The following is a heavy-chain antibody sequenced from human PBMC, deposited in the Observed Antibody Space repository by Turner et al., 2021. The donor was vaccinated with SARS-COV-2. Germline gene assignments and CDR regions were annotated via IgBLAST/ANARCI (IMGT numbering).Heavy chain of an antibody. J-gene: IGHJ6*02. CDR2: IYYSGST. V-gene: IGHV4-39*01. D-gene: IGHD3-10*01. Sequence: QLQLQESGPGLVKPSETLSLTCTVSGGSISSSNYYWGWIRQPPGKGLECIGSIYYSGSTYYNPSLKSRVTISVDTSKNQFSLKLSSVTAADTAVYYCARLLNPGSYYYYYYGMDVWGQGTTVTVSS. CDR1: GGSISSSNYY. CDR3: ARLLNPGSYYYYYYGMDV.